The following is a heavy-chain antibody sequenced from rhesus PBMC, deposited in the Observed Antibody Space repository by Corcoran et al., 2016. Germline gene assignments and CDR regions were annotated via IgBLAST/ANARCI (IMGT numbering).Heavy chain of an antibody. J-gene: IGHJ4*01. CDR2: ISNMGKTV. Sequence: DVQLVESGGGLVQPGGSWILPCAASRFPFGVSGWVWGRQAPGKGLEWVSTISNMGKTVDYADSVKGRFTVSRDNAKNSLSLQMSSLRAEDTAVYYCSRDDYRSSWGQGVLVTVSS. V-gene: IGHV3-183*02. CDR1: RFPFGVSG. CDR3: SRDDYRSS. D-gene: IGHD4-29*01.